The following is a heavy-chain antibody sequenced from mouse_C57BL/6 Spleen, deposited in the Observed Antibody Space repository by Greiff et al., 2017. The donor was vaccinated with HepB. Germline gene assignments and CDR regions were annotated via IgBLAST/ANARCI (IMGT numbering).Heavy chain of an antibody. D-gene: IGHD1-1*01. CDR3: AREDYYGSSPWYFDV. CDR1: GYTFTSYW. V-gene: IGHV1-52*01. CDR2: IDPSDSET. Sequence: VQLQQPGAELVRPGSSVKLSCKASGYTFTSYWMHWVKQRPIQGLEWIGNIDPSDSETHYNQKFKDKATLTVDKSSSTAYMQLSSLTSEDSAVYCCAREDYYGSSPWYFDVWGTGTTVTVSS. J-gene: IGHJ1*03.